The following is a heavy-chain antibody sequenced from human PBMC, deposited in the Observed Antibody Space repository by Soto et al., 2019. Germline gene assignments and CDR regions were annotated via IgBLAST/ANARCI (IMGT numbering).Heavy chain of an antibody. CDR1: GFTFSRYG. V-gene: IGHV3-33*01. Sequence: QVQLVESGGGVVQPGRSLRVSCVTSGFTFSRYGMHWVRQAPGKGLEWVAVIWYDGSKKYYADFVKGRFTISRDDSKNTLYLQMNSLRAEETAVYYCARDLGSTNYYFDYWGLGTLVIVS. CDR2: IWYDGSKK. CDR3: ARDLGSTNYYFDY. D-gene: IGHD6-25*01. J-gene: IGHJ4*02.